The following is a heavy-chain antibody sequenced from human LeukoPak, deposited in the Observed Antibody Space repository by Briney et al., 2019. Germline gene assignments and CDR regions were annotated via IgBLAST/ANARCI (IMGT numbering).Heavy chain of an antibody. CDR1: GFTFSSYE. CDR2: ISRSGSTI. J-gene: IGHJ6*02. V-gene: IGHV3-48*03. D-gene: IGHD1-26*01. CDR3: ARDREASVFNYYYYGMDV. Sequence: GGSLRLSCAASGFTFSSYEMNWVRQAPGKGLEWVSYISRSGSTIYYADSVKGRFTISRDNAKNSLYLQMNSLRAEDTAVYYCARDREASVFNYYYYGMDVWGQGTTVTVSS.